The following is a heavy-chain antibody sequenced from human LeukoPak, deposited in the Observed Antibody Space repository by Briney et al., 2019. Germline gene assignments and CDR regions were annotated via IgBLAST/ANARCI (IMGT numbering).Heavy chain of an antibody. CDR1: GGTFSSYA. J-gene: IGHJ5*02. V-gene: IGHV1-69*13. CDR3: ASATLGGFTGTPHVFDP. CDR2: IIPIFGTA. Sequence: SVKVSYKASGGTFSSYAISWVRQAPGQGLEWTGGIIPIFGTANYAQKFQGRVTITADESTSTAYMELSSLRSEDTAVYYCASATLGGFTGTPHVFDPWGQGTLVTVSS. D-gene: IGHD1-1*01.